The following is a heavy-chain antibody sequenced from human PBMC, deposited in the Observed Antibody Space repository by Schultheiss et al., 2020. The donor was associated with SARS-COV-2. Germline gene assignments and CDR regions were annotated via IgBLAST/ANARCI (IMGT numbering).Heavy chain of an antibody. Sequence: ASVKVSCKASGYTFTSYAMHWVRQAPGQGLEWMGIINPSGGSTSYAQKFQGRVTMTRDTSISTAYMELSRLRSDDTAVYYCARVVPAAIGWFDPWGQGTLVTVSS. CDR2: INPSGGST. CDR1: GYTFTSYA. V-gene: IGHV1-46*01. J-gene: IGHJ5*02. D-gene: IGHD2-2*01. CDR3: ARVVPAAIGWFDP.